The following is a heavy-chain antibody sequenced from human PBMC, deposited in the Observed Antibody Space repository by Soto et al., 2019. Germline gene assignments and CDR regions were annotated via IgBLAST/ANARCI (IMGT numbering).Heavy chain of an antibody. V-gene: IGHV3-15*01. CDR2: IKSKTDGWTT. D-gene: IGHD6-6*01. CDR1: GFTFSNAW. CDR3: STRIAARPDY. Sequence: XGSLILSCGASGFTFSNAWLRWFRQAPGKGLDWVGRIKSKTDGWTTDYAAPGKGRFTIAREDPKNTLDLQMNSLKTEDTAVYYCSTRIAARPDYWGQGALVTVSS. J-gene: IGHJ4*02.